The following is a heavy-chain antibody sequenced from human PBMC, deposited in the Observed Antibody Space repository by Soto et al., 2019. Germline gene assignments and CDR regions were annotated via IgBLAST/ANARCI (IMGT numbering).Heavy chain of an antibody. CDR1: GGSISSYY. V-gene: IGHV4-59*01. Sequence: SETLSLTXTVSGGSISSYYWSWIRQPPGKGLEWIGYIYYSGSTNYNPSLKSRVTISVDTSKNQFSLKLSSVTAADTAVYYCARDGFARVHYDFWSGHYYYGMDVWGQGTTVTVS. CDR3: ARDGFARVHYDFWSGHYYYGMDV. J-gene: IGHJ6*02. CDR2: IYYSGST. D-gene: IGHD3-3*01.